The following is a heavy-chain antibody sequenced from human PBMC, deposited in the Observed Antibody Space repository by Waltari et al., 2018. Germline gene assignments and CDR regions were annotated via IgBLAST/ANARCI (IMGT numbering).Heavy chain of an antibody. CDR3: AREITGSGSTNFDY. CDR2: INPNRGGT. CDR1: GYNFNGSY. D-gene: IGHD3-10*01. Sequence: QVQLVQSGAEVKKPGASVKVSCTASGYNFNGSYMHWVRKAPGQGLEWMGRINPNRGGTNYAQKFQGRVTMTRDTSISTAYMELSRLRSDDTAVYYCAREITGSGSTNFDYWGQGTLVTVSS. V-gene: IGHV1-2*06. J-gene: IGHJ4*02.